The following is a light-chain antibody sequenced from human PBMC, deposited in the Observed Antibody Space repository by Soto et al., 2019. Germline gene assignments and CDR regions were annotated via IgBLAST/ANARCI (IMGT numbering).Light chain of an antibody. CDR3: QQYNNWPPWT. J-gene: IGKJ1*01. CDR1: QSVSNN. Sequence: ILMTQSPATLSVSPGERATLSCRASQSVSNNLAWYQQKPGQAPRLLIYDASTRATGIPARFSGSGCGTEFTLTISGLQSEDFAVYYCQQYNNWPPWTFGQETKVEIK. V-gene: IGKV3-15*01. CDR2: DAS.